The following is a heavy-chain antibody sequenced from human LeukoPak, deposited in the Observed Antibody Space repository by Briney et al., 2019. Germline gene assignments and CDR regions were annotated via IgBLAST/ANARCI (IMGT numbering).Heavy chain of an antibody. CDR1: GFSFNVYA. CDR3: ARHLSGITGYTYGRGIDY. V-gene: IGHV3-23*01. CDR2: IGSGSVDK. D-gene: IGHD5-18*01. Sequence: GGSLRLSCAASGFSFNVYAMGWVRQAPGKGLEWVSVIGSGSVDKHYADTVRGRFDISRDNSKNTLYLQMNSLRAEDTAVYYCARHLSGITGYTYGRGIDYWGQGTLLTVSS. J-gene: IGHJ4*02.